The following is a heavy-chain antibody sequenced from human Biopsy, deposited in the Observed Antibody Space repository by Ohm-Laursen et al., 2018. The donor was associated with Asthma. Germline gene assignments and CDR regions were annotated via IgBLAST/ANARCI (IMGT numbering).Heavy chain of an antibody. CDR2: IYSGGTS. CDR3: ARTFHFWSPYHAEHYQL. D-gene: IGHD3-3*02. J-gene: IGHJ1*01. CDR1: GFAVSRDH. Sequence: SLRLSCAAPGFAVSRDHMFWVRQAPGKGLEWVSVIYSGGTSHTADSVRGRFTVSRDYSKNTLYLQMHSLRAEDTAVYYCARTFHFWSPYHAEHYQLWGQGTLVTVPS. V-gene: IGHV3-66*01.